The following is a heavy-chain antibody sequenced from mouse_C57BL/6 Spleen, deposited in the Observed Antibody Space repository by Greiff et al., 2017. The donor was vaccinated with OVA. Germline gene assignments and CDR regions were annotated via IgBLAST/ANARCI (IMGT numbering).Heavy chain of an antibody. D-gene: IGHD2-4*01. V-gene: IGHV1-22*01. CDR1: GYTFTDYN. J-gene: IGHJ3*01. CDR2: INPNNGGT. CDR3: ARTYYDYEGFAY. Sequence: EVKLMESGPELVKPGASVKMSCKASGYTFTDYNMHWVKQSHGKSLEWIGYINPNNGGTSYNQKFKGKATLTVNKSSSTAYMELRSLTSEDSAVYYCARTYYDYEGFAYWGQGTLVTVSA.